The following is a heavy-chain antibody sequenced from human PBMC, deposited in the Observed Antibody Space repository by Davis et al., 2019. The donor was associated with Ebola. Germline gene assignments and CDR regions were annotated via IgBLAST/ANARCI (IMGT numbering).Heavy chain of an antibody. Sequence: AASVKVSCKASGYTFTSHGMHWLRQAPGQRPEWMGWIIVSNGDTKYSRKFQGRVTMTRNTSISPAYMELSSLRSEDTAVYYCASGLWGSRGMDVWGKGTTVTVSS. CDR2: IIVSNGDT. CDR3: ASGLWGSRGMDV. D-gene: IGHD3-16*01. J-gene: IGHJ6*04. V-gene: IGHV1-3*01. CDR1: GYTFTSHG.